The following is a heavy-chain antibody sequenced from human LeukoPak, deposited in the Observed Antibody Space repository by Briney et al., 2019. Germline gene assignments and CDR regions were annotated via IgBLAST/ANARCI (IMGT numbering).Heavy chain of an antibody. Sequence: PSETLSLTCTVSGVSISSSNSYWGWIRQPPGKGLEWIGSIYYSGNTYYNASLKSQVSISIDTSKNQFSLRLTSVTAADTAVYYCARSGQLWTLFDYWGQGTLVTVSS. CDR3: ARSGQLWTLFDY. D-gene: IGHD5-18*01. CDR2: IYYSGNT. CDR1: GVSISSSNSY. V-gene: IGHV4-39*01. J-gene: IGHJ4*02.